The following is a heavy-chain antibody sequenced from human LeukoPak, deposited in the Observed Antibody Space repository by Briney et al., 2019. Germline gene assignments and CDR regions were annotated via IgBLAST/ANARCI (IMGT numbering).Heavy chain of an antibody. V-gene: IGHV3-23*01. CDR1: GFTFSSYA. CDR3: ARDGYYGPPPDAFDI. Sequence: GGSLRLSCAASGFTFSSYAMSWVRQAPGKGLEWVSAISGSGGSTYYVDSVKGRFTISRDNSKNTLYLQMNSLRAEDTAVYYCARDGYYGPPPDAFDIWGQGTMVTVSS. J-gene: IGHJ3*02. CDR2: ISGSGGST. D-gene: IGHD4-17*01.